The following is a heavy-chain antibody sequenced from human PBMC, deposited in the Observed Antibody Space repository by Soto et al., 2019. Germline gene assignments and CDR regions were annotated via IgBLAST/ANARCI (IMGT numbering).Heavy chain of an antibody. D-gene: IGHD4-17*01. V-gene: IGHV4-59*08. Sequence: SETLSLTCTVSGGSISSYYLSWIRQSPGKGLEWIGYIYYSGSTTYNPSLKSRVTISVDTSKNQFSLKLSSVTAADTAVFYCARRYGSSFDFWGQGTLVTVSS. CDR2: IYYSGST. CDR3: ARRYGSSFDF. J-gene: IGHJ4*02. CDR1: GGSISSYY.